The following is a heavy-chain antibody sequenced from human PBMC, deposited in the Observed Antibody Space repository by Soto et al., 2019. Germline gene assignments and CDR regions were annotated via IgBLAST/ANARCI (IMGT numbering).Heavy chain of an antibody. D-gene: IGHD3-3*01. V-gene: IGHV4-34*01. J-gene: IGHJ4*02. CDR3: ARGGSLRFLEWLSNQQYYFDY. CDR2: INHSGST. Sequence: SETLSLTCAVYGGSFSGYYWSWIRQPPGKGLEWIGEINHSGSTNYNPSLKSRVTISVDTSKNQFSLKLSSVTAADTAVYYCARGGSLRFLEWLSNQQYYFDYWGQGTLVTVSS. CDR1: GGSFSGYY.